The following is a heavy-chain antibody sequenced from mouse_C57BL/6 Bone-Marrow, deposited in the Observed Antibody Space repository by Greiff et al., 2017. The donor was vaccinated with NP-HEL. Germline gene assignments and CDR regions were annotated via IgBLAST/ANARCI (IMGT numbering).Heavy chain of an antibody. CDR3: ARYYYF. CDR1: GYAFSSSW. D-gene: IGHD1-1*01. V-gene: IGHV1-82*01. CDR2: IYPGDGDT. J-gene: IGHJ2*01. Sequence: VQLQESGPELVKPGASVKISCKASGYAFSSSWMNWVKQRPGKGLEWIGRIYPGDGDTNYNGKFKGKATLTADKSSSTAYMQLSSLTSEDSAVYFCARYYYFWGQGTTLTVSS.